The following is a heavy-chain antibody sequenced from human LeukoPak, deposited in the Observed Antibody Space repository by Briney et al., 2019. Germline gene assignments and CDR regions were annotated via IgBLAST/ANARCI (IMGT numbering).Heavy chain of an antibody. CDR2: IKQDGSGK. CDR1: GFTFSSYW. J-gene: IGHJ4*02. CDR3: ARQNYDFWSGYIVY. V-gene: IGHV3-7*01. Sequence: GGSLRLSCAASGFTFSSYWMSWVRQAPGKGLEWVANIKQDGSGKYYVDSVKGRFTISRDNAKNSLYLQMNSLRAEDTAVYYCARQNYDFWSGYIVYWGQGTLVTVSS. D-gene: IGHD3-3*01.